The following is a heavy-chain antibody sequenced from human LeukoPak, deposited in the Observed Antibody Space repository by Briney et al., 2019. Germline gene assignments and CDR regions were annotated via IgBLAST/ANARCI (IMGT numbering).Heavy chain of an antibody. V-gene: IGHV3-53*01. CDR3: ARGRTYFSYGMDV. J-gene: IGHJ6*02. CDR1: GFTVSSNY. Sequence: GGSLRLSCAASGFTVSSNYMNWVRQAPGKGLEWVSIIYSGGSTYYADSVKGRFTISRDHSKNTLYLQMNSLRAEDTAVYYCARGRTYFSYGMDVWGQGTTVIVSS. CDR2: IYSGGST.